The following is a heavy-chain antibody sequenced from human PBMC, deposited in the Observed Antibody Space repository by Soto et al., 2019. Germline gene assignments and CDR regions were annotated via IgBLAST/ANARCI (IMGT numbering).Heavy chain of an antibody. Sequence: ASVKVSCKASGYTFTGYYLHSVRQAPGQGPEWMGLINPNSGGTNYAQKFQGWDTMTRDTSISTAYMELSRLRSDDTALYYCARDGVSSSWYELRGPYYYYYMDVWGKGTTVTVSS. D-gene: IGHD6-13*01. CDR3: ARDGVSSSWYELRGPYYYYYMDV. J-gene: IGHJ6*03. V-gene: IGHV1-2*04. CDR2: INPNSGGT. CDR1: GYTFTGYY.